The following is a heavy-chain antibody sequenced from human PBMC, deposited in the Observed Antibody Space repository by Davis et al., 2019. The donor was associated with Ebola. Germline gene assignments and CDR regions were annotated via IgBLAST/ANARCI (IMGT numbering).Heavy chain of an antibody. CDR2: IYPGDSDT. V-gene: IGHV5-51*01. Sequence: PGGSLRLSCKGSGYSFTSYWIGWVRQMPGKVLEWMGIIYPGDSDTRYSTSFQGQVTISADNSISTAYLQWSSLKASDTAMYYCARRVCGGDCPLDYWGQGTLVTVSS. CDR1: GYSFTSYW. D-gene: IGHD2-21*01. CDR3: ARRVCGGDCPLDY. J-gene: IGHJ4*02.